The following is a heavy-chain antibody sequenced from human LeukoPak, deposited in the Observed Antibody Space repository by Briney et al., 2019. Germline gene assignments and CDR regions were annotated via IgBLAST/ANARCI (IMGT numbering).Heavy chain of an antibody. V-gene: IGHV4-59*13. Sequence: ETLSLTCTVSGGSISSYYWSWLRQPPGKGLEWIGSIYYSGSNNYNPSLKSRVTISVDTSKNQFSLKLSSVTAADTAVYYCARESLVSGYAFDIWGQGTMVTVSS. J-gene: IGHJ3*02. CDR1: GGSISSYY. D-gene: IGHD3-10*01. CDR3: ARESLVSGYAFDI. CDR2: IYYSGSN.